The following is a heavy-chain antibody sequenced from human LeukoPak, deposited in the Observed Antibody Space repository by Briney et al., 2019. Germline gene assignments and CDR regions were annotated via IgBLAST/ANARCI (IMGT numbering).Heavy chain of an antibody. CDR3: AKGFHYDFWSPPGY. J-gene: IGHJ4*02. D-gene: IGHD3-3*01. Sequence: TGGSLRLSCAASGFTFSSYAMSWVRQAPGKGLEWVSAISGSGGSTYYADSVKGRFTISRDNSKNTLYLQMNSLRAEDTAVYYCAKGFHYDFWSPPGYWGQGTLVTVSS. CDR1: GFTFSSYA. V-gene: IGHV3-23*01. CDR2: ISGSGGST.